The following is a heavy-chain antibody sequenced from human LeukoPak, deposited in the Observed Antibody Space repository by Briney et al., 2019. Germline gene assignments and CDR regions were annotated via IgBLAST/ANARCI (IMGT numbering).Heavy chain of an antibody. D-gene: IGHD5-18*01. CDR2: INHSGST. J-gene: IGHJ4*02. CDR1: GDSISSGSYY. V-gene: IGHV4-39*07. Sequence: SQTLSLTCTVSGDSISSGSYYWSWIRQPPGKGLEWIGEINHSGSTNYNPSLKSRVTISVDTSKNQFSLKLSSVTAADTAVYYCARGRGYSYGSPLRYYFDYWGQGTLVTVSS. CDR3: ARGRGYSYGSPLRYYFDY.